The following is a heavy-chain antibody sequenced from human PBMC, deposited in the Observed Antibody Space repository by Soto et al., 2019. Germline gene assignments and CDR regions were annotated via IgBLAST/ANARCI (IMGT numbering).Heavy chain of an antibody. D-gene: IGHD4-17*01. CDR1: GGSISSYY. Sequence: SEALSLTCTVSGGSISSYYWSWIRQPPGKGLEWIGYIYYSGSTNYNPSLKSRVTISVDTSKNQFSLKLSSVTAADTAVYYCAGPYGDHDFGAFDIWGQGTMVTVSS. V-gene: IGHV4-59*08. CDR3: AGPYGDHDFGAFDI. CDR2: IYYSGST. J-gene: IGHJ3*02.